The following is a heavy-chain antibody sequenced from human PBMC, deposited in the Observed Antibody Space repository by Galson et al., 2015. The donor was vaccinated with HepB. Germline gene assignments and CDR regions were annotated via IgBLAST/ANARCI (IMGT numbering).Heavy chain of an antibody. V-gene: IGHV1-18*04. Sequence: SVKVSCKASGYTFTSYGISWVRQAPGQGLEWMGWISAYNGNTNYAQKLQGRVIMTTDTSTSTAYMELRSLRSDDTAVYYCARTVTDYYDSSGYYPPGGIDYSGQGTLVTVAS. D-gene: IGHD3-22*01. J-gene: IGHJ4*02. CDR2: ISAYNGNT. CDR1: GYTFTSYG. CDR3: ARTVTDYYDSSGYYPPGGIDY.